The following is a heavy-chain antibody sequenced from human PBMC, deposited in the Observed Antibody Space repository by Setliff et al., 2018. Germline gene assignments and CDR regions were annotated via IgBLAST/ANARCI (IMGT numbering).Heavy chain of an antibody. CDR2: IHNNGRI. CDR3: ARGDSSGNNYPVLDY. V-gene: IGHV4-4*08. J-gene: IGHJ4*02. CDR1: GASITSYY. D-gene: IGHD1-26*01. Sequence: SETLSLTCSVSGASITSYYWSWIRQPPGKGLEWIAYIHNNGRIKYNPALKSRVTISLDTSKNQFSLNLNSATASDTAVYYCARGDSSGNNYPVLDYWGQGILVTVSS.